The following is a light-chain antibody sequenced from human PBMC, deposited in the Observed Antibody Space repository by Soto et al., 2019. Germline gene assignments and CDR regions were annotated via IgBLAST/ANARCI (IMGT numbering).Light chain of an antibody. CDR1: SSDVGGYDY. CDR3: SSYTSRSTHV. Sequence: QSALTQPASVSGSPGQSIAISCTGTSSDVGGYDYVSWYQQLPGKAPKLMIYDVNNRPSGASNRFSGSKSGNTASLTISGLQAEDEADYYCSSYTSRSTHVFGTGTKVTVL. V-gene: IGLV2-14*03. CDR2: DVN. J-gene: IGLJ1*01.